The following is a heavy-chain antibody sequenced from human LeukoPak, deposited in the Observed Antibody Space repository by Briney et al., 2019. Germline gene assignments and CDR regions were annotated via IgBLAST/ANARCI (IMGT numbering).Heavy chain of an antibody. CDR3: ARVRIVATRYNWFDP. D-gene: IGHD5-12*01. CDR2: MNPNSANT. J-gene: IGHJ5*02. CDR1: GYTFTSYD. V-gene: IGHV1-8*01. Sequence: ASLKVSCTASGYTFTSYDINWVRHATGQGLEWMGWMNPNSANTRYAQKFQGRVTMTRNIPISTAYMELSSLRSEDTAVYYCARVRIVATRYNWFDPWGQGTLVTVSS.